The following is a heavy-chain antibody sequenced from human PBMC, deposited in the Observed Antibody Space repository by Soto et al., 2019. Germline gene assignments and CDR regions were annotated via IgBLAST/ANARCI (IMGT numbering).Heavy chain of an antibody. CDR1: GDSIGSSSYY. Sequence: QLQLQESGPGLVKPSETLSLTCTVSGDSIGSSSYYWGWIRQPPGKGLEWIGSIYFSGSTNYNPSLKSRATIPADTSNIRFPLRLSSVTAEYSAVCFCGTPPPSGGYRAFDIGGQGTMVTVSS. CDR2: IYFSGST. D-gene: IGHD1-26*01. J-gene: IGHJ3*02. CDR3: GTPPPSGGYRAFDI. V-gene: IGHV4-39*01.